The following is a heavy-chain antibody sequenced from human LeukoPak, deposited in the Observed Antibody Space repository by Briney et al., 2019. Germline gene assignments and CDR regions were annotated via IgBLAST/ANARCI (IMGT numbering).Heavy chain of an antibody. V-gene: IGHV1-69*04. CDR3: ARETYTYYDFWSEYNWFDP. Sequence: SVKVSCKVSGGTFSSYAISWVRQAPGQGLEWMGRIIPIFGIANYAQKFQGRVTITADKSTSTAYMELSSLRSEDTAVYYCARETYTYYDFWSEYNWFDPWGQGTLVTVSS. CDR2: IIPIFGIA. CDR1: GGTFSSYA. D-gene: IGHD3-3*01. J-gene: IGHJ5*02.